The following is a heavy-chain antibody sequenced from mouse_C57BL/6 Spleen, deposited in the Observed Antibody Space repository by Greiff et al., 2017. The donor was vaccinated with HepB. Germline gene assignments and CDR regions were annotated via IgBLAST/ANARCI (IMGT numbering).Heavy chain of an antibody. D-gene: IGHD1-1*01. CDR3: ARRYYGSGAMDY. J-gene: IGHJ4*01. Sequence: VQLQQPGAELVKPGASVKMSCKASGYTFTSYWITWVMQRPGQGLEWIGDIYPGSGSTNYNEKFKSKATLTVDTSSSTAYMQLSSLTSEDSAVYYCARRYYGSGAMDYWGQGTSVTVSS. V-gene: IGHV1-55*01. CDR2: IYPGSGST. CDR1: GYTFTSYW.